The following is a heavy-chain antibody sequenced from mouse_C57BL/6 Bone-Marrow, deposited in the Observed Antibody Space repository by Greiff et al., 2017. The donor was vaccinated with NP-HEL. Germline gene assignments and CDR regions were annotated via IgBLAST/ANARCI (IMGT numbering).Heavy chain of an antibody. V-gene: IGHV6-6*01. CDR1: GFTFSDAW. J-gene: IGHJ4*01. D-gene: IGHD1-1*01. CDR2: IRNKANNHAT. Sequence: VQVVESGGGLVQPGGSMKLSCAASGFTFSDAWMDWVRQSPEKGLEWVAEIRNKANNHATYYAESVKGRFTISRDDSKSSVYLQMNSLRAEDTGIYYCTSIYYYGSSYERYYAMDYWGQGTSVTVSS. CDR3: TSIYYYGSSYERYYAMDY.